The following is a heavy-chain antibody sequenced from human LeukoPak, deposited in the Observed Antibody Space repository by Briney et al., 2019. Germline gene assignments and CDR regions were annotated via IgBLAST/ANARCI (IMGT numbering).Heavy chain of an antibody. J-gene: IGHJ4*02. Sequence: GGSLRLSCAASGFTFSSYGMHWVRQAPGKGLEWVAFIRYDGSNKYYADSVKGRFTISRDNSKNTLYLQMNSLRAEDTAVYYCAKAGTTATSSLYYFDYWGQGTLVTISS. D-gene: IGHD4-17*01. CDR2: IRYDGSNK. V-gene: IGHV3-30*02. CDR1: GFTFSSYG. CDR3: AKAGTTATSSLYYFDY.